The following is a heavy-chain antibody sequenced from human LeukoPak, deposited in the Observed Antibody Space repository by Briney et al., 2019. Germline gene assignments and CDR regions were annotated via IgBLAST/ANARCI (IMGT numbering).Heavy chain of an antibody. J-gene: IGHJ6*04. CDR1: GFSFSNYA. CDR3: ARDFGLRCSGGTCYSVYYYGMDV. CDR2: IKQGGSEK. D-gene: IGHD2-15*01. V-gene: IGHV3-7*03. Sequence: GGSLRLSCSASGFSFSNYAMYWVRQAPGKGLEWVANIKQGGSEKYYVDSVKGRFTISRDNAKHSLYLQMNSLRAEDTAVYYCARDFGLRCSGGTCYSVYYYGMDVWGKGTTVTVSS.